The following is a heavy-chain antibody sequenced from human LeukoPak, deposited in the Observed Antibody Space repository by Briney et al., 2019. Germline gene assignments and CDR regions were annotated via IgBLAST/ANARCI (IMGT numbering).Heavy chain of an antibody. D-gene: IGHD3-9*01. CDR2: INHSGST. CDR3: ARDYDVLTAYPPTQLFDP. V-gene: IGHV4-34*01. J-gene: IGHJ5*02. CDR1: GGSLSGYY. Sequence: SETLSLTCAVYGGSLSGYYWSWIRQSPGKGLEWIGEINHSGSTNYNPSLKSRVTISVDTSKNQFSLKLSSVTAADTAVYYCARDYDVLTAYPPTQLFDPWGQGTLVTVSS.